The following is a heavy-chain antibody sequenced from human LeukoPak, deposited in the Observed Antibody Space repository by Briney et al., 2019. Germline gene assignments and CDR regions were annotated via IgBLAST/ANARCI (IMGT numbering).Heavy chain of an antibody. Sequence: ASVKVSCKASGYTFISYGISWVRQAPGQGLEWMGIINPSGGSTSYAQKFQGRVTMTRDTSTSTVYMELSSLRSEDTAVYYCARYPGIAAAGTIMYYGMDVWGQGTTVTVSS. V-gene: IGHV1-46*01. CDR2: INPSGGST. D-gene: IGHD6-13*01. J-gene: IGHJ6*02. CDR3: ARYPGIAAAGTIMYYGMDV. CDR1: GYTFISYG.